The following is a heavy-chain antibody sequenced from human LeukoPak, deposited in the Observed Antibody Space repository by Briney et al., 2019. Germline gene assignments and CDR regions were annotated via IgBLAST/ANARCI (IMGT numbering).Heavy chain of an antibody. CDR3: ARDRSPCSGGRCYSYNWFDP. CDR2: IIVEGSED. V-gene: IGHV3-7*04. D-gene: IGHD2-15*01. Sequence: PGGSMRLPCAASGFTFSSYWMSWVRQAPGKGLEWVAYIIVEGSEDMHGNSVKGRFTISRDNAKNSLFLQMDSLRAEDTAVYYCARDRSPCSGGRCYSYNWFDPWGQGTLVTVLS. CDR1: GFTFSSYW. J-gene: IGHJ5*02.